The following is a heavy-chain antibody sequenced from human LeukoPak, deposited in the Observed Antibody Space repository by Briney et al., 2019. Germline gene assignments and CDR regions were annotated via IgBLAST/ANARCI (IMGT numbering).Heavy chain of an antibody. Sequence: GGYLRLSCADYGLTFSRYSTNWVRQAPGKGLEWVSYISSSSKTIYYADSVKGRFTISRDNAKNSLYLQMNSLRDEDSAVYYCARDQGIFDYWGQGTLVTVAS. V-gene: IGHV3-48*02. J-gene: IGHJ4*02. CDR1: GLTFSRYS. CDR3: ARDQGIFDY. CDR2: ISSSSKTI.